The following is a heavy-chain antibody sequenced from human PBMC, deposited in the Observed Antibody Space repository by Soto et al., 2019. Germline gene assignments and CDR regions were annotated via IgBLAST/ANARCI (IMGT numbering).Heavy chain of an antibody. Sequence: QVHLLQSGAEEKKPGASVKVSCKASGYTFTSYGISWVRQAPGQGLEWMGWISPNNGNIKYAQKIQGRVTMTTDTSTSTAYMDLRSLRSDDTAVYYSARGRAATLAAAGHDYWGQGTLVTVSS. J-gene: IGHJ4*02. D-gene: IGHD6-13*01. V-gene: IGHV1-18*01. CDR3: ARGRAATLAAAGHDY. CDR1: GYTFTSYG. CDR2: ISPNNGNI.